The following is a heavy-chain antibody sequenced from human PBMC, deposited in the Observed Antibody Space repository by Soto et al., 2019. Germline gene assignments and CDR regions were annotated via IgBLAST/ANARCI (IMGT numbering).Heavy chain of an antibody. V-gene: IGHV3-11*01. J-gene: IGHJ5*02. D-gene: IGHD3-22*01. CDR2: ISSSGSTI. CDR3: ARGGADRNYYDRRWFDP. CDR1: GFTFSDYY. Sequence: GGSLRLSCAASGFTFSDYYMSWIRQAPGKGLEWVSYISSSGSTIYYADSVKGRFTISRDNAKNSXXXXXXXXXXXXXAVYYFARGGADRNYYDRRWFDPWGQGTLXTVSS.